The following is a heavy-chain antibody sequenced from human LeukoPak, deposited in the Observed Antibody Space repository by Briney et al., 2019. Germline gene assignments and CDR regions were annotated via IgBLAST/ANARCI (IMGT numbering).Heavy chain of an antibody. CDR3: ARLYYYDSSGYSAFDI. CDR1: AGSISSSSYY. Sequence: KPSETLSLTCTVSAGSISSSSYYWGWLRQPPGKGLEWIGSIYYSGSTYYNPSLKSRVTISVDTSKNQLSLKLSSVTAADTAVYYCARLYYYDSSGYSAFDIWGQGTMVTVSS. J-gene: IGHJ3*02. CDR2: IYYSGST. V-gene: IGHV4-39*01. D-gene: IGHD3-22*01.